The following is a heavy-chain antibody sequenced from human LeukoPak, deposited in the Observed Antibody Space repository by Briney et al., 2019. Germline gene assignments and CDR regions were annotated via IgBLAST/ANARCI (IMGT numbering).Heavy chain of an antibody. CDR2: IWYDGSKK. J-gene: IGHJ4*02. CDR1: GFTFSDYG. Sequence: PGGSLTLSCAASGFTFSDYGIDWVRQAPGQGLEWVALIWYDGSKKYYADSVKGRLTISRDNTKNTLNSLRADDTAVYYCARAHSSSSTFDLWGQGTLVTVSS. V-gene: IGHV3-33*01. D-gene: IGHD6-6*01. CDR3: ARAHSSSSTFDL.